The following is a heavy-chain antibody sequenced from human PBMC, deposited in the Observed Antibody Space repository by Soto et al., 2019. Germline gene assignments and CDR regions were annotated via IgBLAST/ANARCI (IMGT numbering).Heavy chain of an antibody. CDR1: GFTFSSYA. CDR2: ISGSGGST. J-gene: IGHJ4*02. V-gene: IGHV3-23*01. CDR3: AKIKDWNYVYLSDYFDY. Sequence: PGGSLRLSCAASGFTFSSYAMSWVRQAPGKGLEWVSAISGSGGSTYYADSVKGRFTISRDNSKNTLYLQMNSLRAEDTAVYYCAKIKDWNYVYLSDYFDYWGQGTLGTAPQ. D-gene: IGHD1-7*01.